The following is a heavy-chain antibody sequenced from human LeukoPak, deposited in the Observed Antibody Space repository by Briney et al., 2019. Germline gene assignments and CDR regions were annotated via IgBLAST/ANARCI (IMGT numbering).Heavy chain of an antibody. V-gene: IGHV4-61*01. J-gene: IGHJ3*02. D-gene: IGHD6-6*01. CDR2: IYYSSST. CDR3: AREGIAARPVSFDI. CDR1: AGSITSSTYY. Sequence: PSETLSLTCTVSAGSITSSTYYWGWIRQPPGKGLEWIESIYYSSSTNSNPPLKSRITISLDTSKHHFSVKLSSVPAGDTAVYYCAREGIAARPVSFDIWGQGTMVTVSS.